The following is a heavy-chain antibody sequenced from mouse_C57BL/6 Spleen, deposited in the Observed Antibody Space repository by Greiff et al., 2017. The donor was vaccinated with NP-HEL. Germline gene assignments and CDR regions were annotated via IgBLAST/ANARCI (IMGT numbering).Heavy chain of an antibody. V-gene: IGHV5-16*01. CDR3: ARGGVTTGYAMDY. J-gene: IGHJ4*01. Sequence: EVQVVESEGGLVQPGSSMKLSCTASGFTFSDYYMAWVRQVPEKGLEWVANINYDGSSTYYLDSLKSRFIISRDNAKNILYLQMSSLKSEDTATYYCARGGVTTGYAMDYWGQGTSVTVSS. CDR2: INYDGSST. D-gene: IGHD2-2*01. CDR1: GFTFSDYY.